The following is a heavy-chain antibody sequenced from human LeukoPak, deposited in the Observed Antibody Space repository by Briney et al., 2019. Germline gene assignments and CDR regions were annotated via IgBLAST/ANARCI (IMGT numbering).Heavy chain of an antibody. CDR2: SSGSGSTI. D-gene: IGHD1-26*01. V-gene: IGHV3-11*04. Sequence: PGGSLRLSCAASGFSFSDYYMSWLRQAPGKGLGWISYSSGSGSTISYADSVNGRFIISRDNAKNSLYLQMNSLRAEDTAMYYCARDLSGTYIMSNAFDIWGQGTTVTVS. CDR1: GFSFSDYY. CDR3: ARDLSGTYIMSNAFDI. J-gene: IGHJ3*02.